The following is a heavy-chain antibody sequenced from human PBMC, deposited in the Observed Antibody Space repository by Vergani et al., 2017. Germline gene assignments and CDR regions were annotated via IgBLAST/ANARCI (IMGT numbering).Heavy chain of an antibody. CDR3: AKDAPYYDSSGYPRSVGYYFDY. V-gene: IGHV3-23*01. Sequence: EVQLLESGGGLVQPGGSLRLSCAASGFTFSSYAMSWVRQAPGKGLEWVSAISGSGGSTYYADSVKGRFTISRDNSKNTLYLQMNSLRAEDKAVYYCAKDAPYYDSSGYPRSVGYYFDYWGQGTLVTVSS. J-gene: IGHJ4*02. D-gene: IGHD3-22*01. CDR1: GFTFSSYA. CDR2: ISGSGGST.